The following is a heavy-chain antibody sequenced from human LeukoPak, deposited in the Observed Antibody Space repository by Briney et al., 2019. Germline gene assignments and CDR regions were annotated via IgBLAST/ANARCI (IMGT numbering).Heavy chain of an antibody. CDR3: ARYRGKTTVSSLDWFDP. Sequence: SETLSLTCTVSGGSIGPYYWSWIRQPPEKGLEWIGYINYSGSTNYNSSLKSRVTISVDTSKNQISLKLGSVTAADTAVYYCARYRGKTTVSSLDWFDPWGQGTLVTVSS. CDR2: INYSGST. CDR1: GGSIGPYY. J-gene: IGHJ5*02. D-gene: IGHD4-11*01. V-gene: IGHV4-59*01.